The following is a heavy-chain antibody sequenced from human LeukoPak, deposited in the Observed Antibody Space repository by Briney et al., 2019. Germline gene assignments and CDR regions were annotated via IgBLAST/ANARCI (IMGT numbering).Heavy chain of an antibody. CDR3: ARDQGDSSGSN. Sequence: GGSLRLSCAASGFSFSTYGMHWVRQAPGKGLEWVAVISYDGSNKYYADSVKGRFTISRDNSKNTLYLQMNSLRAEDTAVYYCARDQGDSSGSNWGQGTLVTVSS. J-gene: IGHJ4*02. CDR2: ISYDGSNK. D-gene: IGHD3-22*01. CDR1: GFSFSTYG. V-gene: IGHV3-30*06.